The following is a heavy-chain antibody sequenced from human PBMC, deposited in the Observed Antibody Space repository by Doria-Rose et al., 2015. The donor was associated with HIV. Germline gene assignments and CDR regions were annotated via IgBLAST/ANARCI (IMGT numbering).Heavy chain of an antibody. Sequence: QVQLVQSGPEVKKPGALVKVSCKASGYTFTSYGFSWVRQAPGQELEWMGRITAENGNTQYAQKFQGRVTMTTDTATSTAYMELRSLRSDDTALYYCARRTDYFDYWGQGTLVTVSS. J-gene: IGHJ4*02. CDR3: ARRTDYFDY. V-gene: IGHV1-18*01. CDR2: ITAENGNT. CDR1: GYTFTSYG.